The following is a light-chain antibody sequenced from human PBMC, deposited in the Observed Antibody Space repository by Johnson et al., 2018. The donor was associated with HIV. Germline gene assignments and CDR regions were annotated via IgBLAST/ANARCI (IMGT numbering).Light chain of an antibody. J-gene: IGLJ1*01. CDR1: SSNIGNNY. Sequence: QSVLTQPPSVSAAPGQKVTISCSGSSSNIGNNYVSWYQQLPGTAPKLLIYDNNKRPSGIPDRFSGSKSGTSATLGITGLQTGDEADYFCGTWDNSLRTAFFGAGNKVTVL. CDR3: GTWDNSLRTAF. CDR2: DNN. V-gene: IGLV1-51*01.